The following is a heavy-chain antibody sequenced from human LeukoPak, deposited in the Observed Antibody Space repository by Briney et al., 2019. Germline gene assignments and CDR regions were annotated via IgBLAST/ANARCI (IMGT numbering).Heavy chain of an antibody. V-gene: IGHV1-2*02. D-gene: IGHD1-1*01. J-gene: IGHJ4*02. CDR3: ARGRRTTGTTLGY. Sequence: ASVKVSCKASGYTFTAYYMHWVRQAPGQGLEWMGWIDPNSGGTNYAQKFQGRVTITRNTSISTAYMELSSLRSEDTAVYYCARGRRTTGTTLGYWGQGTLVTVSS. CDR2: IDPNSGGT. CDR1: GYTFTAYY.